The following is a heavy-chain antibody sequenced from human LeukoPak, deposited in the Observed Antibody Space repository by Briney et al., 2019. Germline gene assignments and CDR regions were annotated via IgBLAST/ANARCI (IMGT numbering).Heavy chain of an antibody. CDR1: GGSISSSSYY. V-gene: IGHV4-39*01. CDR2: ICYSGST. Sequence: PSETLSLTCTVSGGSISSSSYYWGWIRQPPGKGLEWIGSICYSGSTYYNPSPKSRVTISVDTSKNQFSLKLSSVTAADTAVYYCARVGITMIVPDAFDIWGQGTMVTVSS. CDR3: ARVGITMIVPDAFDI. J-gene: IGHJ3*02. D-gene: IGHD3-22*01.